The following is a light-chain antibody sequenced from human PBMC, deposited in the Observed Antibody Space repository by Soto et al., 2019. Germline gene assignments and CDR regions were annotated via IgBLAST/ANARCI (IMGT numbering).Light chain of an antibody. CDR1: QSISSY. Sequence: DIQMTQSPSSLSASVGDRVTITCRASQSISSYLNWYQQKAGKAPKLLLYAASNLQSVVPSRFSGGGSWTYFTLTISSLQPEDFATYYCQQSYNTPRTFGQGTKVEIK. CDR3: QQSYNTPRT. CDR2: AAS. J-gene: IGKJ1*01. V-gene: IGKV1-39*01.